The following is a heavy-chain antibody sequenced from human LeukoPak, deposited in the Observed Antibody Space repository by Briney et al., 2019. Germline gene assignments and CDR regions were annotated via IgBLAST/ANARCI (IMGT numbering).Heavy chain of an antibody. CDR3: ARDLVDYYDSSGYYLDY. Sequence: PGGSLRLSCAASGFTFSSYAMHWVRQAPGKGLEWVAVISYDGSNKYYADSVKGRFTISRDNSKNTLYLQMNSLRAEDTAVYFCARDLVDYYDSSGYYLDYWGQGTLVTVSS. V-gene: IGHV3-30-3*01. CDR2: ISYDGSNK. J-gene: IGHJ4*02. CDR1: GFTFSSYA. D-gene: IGHD3-22*01.